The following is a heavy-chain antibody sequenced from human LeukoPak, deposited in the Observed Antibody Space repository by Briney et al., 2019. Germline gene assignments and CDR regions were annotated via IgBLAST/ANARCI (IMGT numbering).Heavy chain of an antibody. J-gene: IGHJ4*02. CDR1: GGSISSGGYY. V-gene: IGHV4-31*03. CDR3: ARVHGVYYYGSGSLFDY. CDR2: IYYSGST. Sequence: SETLSLTCTVSGGSISSGGYYWSWIRQHPGKGLEWIGYIYYSGSTYCNPSLKSRVTISVDTSKNQFSLKLSSVTAADTAVYYCARVHGVYYYGSGSLFDYWGQGTLVTVSS. D-gene: IGHD3-10*01.